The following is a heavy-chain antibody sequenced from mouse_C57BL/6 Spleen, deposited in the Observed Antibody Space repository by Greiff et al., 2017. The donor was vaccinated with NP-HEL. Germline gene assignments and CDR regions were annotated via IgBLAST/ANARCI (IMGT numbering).Heavy chain of an antibody. CDR1: GYSFTGYY. D-gene: IGHD1-1*01. V-gene: IGHV1-42*01. J-gene: IGHJ2*01. CDR3: ARRDYYYGSPFDY. Sequence: DVKLVESGPELVKPGASVKISCKASGYSFTGYYMNWVKQSPEKSLEWIGEINPSTGGTTYNQKFKAKATLTVDKSSSTAYMQLKSLTSEDSAVYYCARRDYYYGSPFDYWGQGTTLTVSS. CDR2: INPSTGGT.